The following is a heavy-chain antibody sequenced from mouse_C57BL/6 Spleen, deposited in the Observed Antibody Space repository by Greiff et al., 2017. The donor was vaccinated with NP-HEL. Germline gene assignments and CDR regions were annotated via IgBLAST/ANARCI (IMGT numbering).Heavy chain of an antibody. Sequence: EVKLMESGGGLVQPGGSLSLSCAASGFTFTDYYMSWVRQPPGKALEWLGFIRNKANGYTTEYSASVKGRFTISRDNSQSILYLQMNALRAEDSATYYCARYDVTTVVAPFDYWGQGTTLTVSS. CDR2: IRNKANGYTT. D-gene: IGHD1-1*01. CDR3: ARYDVTTVVAPFDY. J-gene: IGHJ2*01. V-gene: IGHV7-3*01. CDR1: GFTFTDYY.